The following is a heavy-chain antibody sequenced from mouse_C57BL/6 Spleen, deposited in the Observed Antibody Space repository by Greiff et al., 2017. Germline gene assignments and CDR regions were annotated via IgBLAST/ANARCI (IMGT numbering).Heavy chain of an antibody. CDR1: GFSFNTYA. CDR3: VREYYGSSYRYFDV. V-gene: IGHV10-1*01. D-gene: IGHD1-1*01. J-gene: IGHJ1*03. CDR2: IRSKSNNYAT. Sequence: EAGGGLVQPKGSLKLSCAASGFSFNTYAMNWVRQAPGKGLEWVARIRSKSNNYATYYADSVKDRFTISRDDSESMLYLQMNNLKTEDTAMYYCVREYYGSSYRYFDVWGTGTTVTVSS.